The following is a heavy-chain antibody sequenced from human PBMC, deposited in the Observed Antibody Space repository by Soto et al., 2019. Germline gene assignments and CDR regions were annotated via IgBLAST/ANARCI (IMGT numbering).Heavy chain of an antibody. Sequence: SETLSLTCIVSCVSVTSYTWSWVRQPSNKGLEWIGRVFSSVSATSSPHLKSRVRISMATTENGISLNLDSVTAADAGVYYCTRDGMTSGDTWGQGDLVTVSS. V-gene: IGHV4-4*07. J-gene: IGHJ4*02. CDR1: CVSVTSYT. D-gene: IGHD4-17*01. CDR2: VFSSVSA. CDR3: TRDGMTSGDT.